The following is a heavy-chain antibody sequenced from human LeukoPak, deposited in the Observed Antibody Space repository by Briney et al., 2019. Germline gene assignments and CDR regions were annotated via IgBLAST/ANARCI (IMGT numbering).Heavy chain of an antibody. D-gene: IGHD3-3*01. Sequence: GASVKVSCKASGYTFTSYGISWVRQAPGQGLEWMGWISAYNGDTNYAQKLQGRVTMTTDTSTSTAYMELRSLRSDDTAVYYCARDGYYDFWSGYYAHGGYFVYWGQGTLVTVSS. CDR1: GYTFTSYG. CDR2: ISAYNGDT. V-gene: IGHV1-18*01. J-gene: IGHJ4*02. CDR3: ARDGYYDFWSGYYAHGGYFVY.